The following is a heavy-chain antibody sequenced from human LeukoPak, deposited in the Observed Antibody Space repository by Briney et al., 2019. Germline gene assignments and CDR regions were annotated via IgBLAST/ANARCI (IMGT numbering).Heavy chain of an antibody. Sequence: SGPTLVKPTQTLTLTCTFSGFSLSTSGVGVGWIRQTPGKALEWLALIYWNDDKRYSPSLKSRLTITKDTSKNQVVLTMTNMDPVDTATYYCAHFGAYYDSSGYINWFDPWGQGTLVTVSS. CDR3: AHFGAYYDSSGYINWFDP. CDR1: GFSLSTSGVG. J-gene: IGHJ5*02. D-gene: IGHD3-22*01. CDR2: IYWNDDK. V-gene: IGHV2-5*01.